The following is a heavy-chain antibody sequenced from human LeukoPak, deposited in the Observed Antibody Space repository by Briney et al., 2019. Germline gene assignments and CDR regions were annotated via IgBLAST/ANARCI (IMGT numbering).Heavy chain of an antibody. Sequence: SETLSLTCTVSGGSISSYYWSWIRQPPGKGLEWIGEINHSGSTNYNPSLKSRVTISVDTSKNQFSLKLSSVTAAGTAVYYCLTYYYDSSGYYAVDYWGQGTLVTVSS. CDR3: LTYYYDSSGYYAVDY. V-gene: IGHV4-34*01. J-gene: IGHJ4*02. CDR2: INHSGST. CDR1: GGSISSYY. D-gene: IGHD3-22*01.